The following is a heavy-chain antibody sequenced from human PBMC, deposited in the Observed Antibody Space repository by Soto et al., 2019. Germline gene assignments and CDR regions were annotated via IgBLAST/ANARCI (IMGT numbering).Heavy chain of an antibody. Sequence: QVQLQQWGAGLLKPSETLSLTCAVYGGSFSGYYWSWIRQPPGKGLEWIGEINHSGSTNYNPSLKGRVTISIETSKNQFSLKLRSVTAADTAVYYCAKIQRGPKAAFDVWGQGTMVTVSS. CDR2: INHSGST. J-gene: IGHJ3*01. V-gene: IGHV4-34*01. CDR1: GGSFSGYY. D-gene: IGHD5-12*01. CDR3: AKIQRGPKAAFDV.